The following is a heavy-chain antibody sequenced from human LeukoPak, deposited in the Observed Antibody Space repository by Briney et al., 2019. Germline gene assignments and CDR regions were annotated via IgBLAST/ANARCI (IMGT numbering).Heavy chain of an antibody. Sequence: SETLSLTCTVSGGSISSYYWGWIRQPAGKGLEWIGRIYSSGSTSYNPSLESRVTMSADTSKNRFSLKLSSVTAADTAVYFCAREREYYDSTCYYYDFGMDVWGQGTTVTVSS. CDR1: GGSISSYY. D-gene: IGHD3-22*01. CDR2: IYSSGST. V-gene: IGHV4-4*07. CDR3: AREREYYDSTCYYYDFGMDV. J-gene: IGHJ6*02.